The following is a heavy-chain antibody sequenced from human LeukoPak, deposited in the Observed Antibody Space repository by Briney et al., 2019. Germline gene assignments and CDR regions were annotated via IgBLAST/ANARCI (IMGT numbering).Heavy chain of an antibody. CDR1: GYDFTTYW. J-gene: IGHJ4*02. CDR2: IDPSDSKT. CDR3: SIFDF. V-gene: IGHV5-10-1*01. Sequence: GESLRISCKGSGYDFTTYWINWVRQMPGRGQEWMGRIDPSDSKTNYSPSFQGHVTISADKSISTAYLQWSSLKASDTAMYYCSIFDFWAQGTLVTVSS.